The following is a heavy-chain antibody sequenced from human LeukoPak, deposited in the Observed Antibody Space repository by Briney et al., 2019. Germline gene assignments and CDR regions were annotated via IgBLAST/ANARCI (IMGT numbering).Heavy chain of an antibody. J-gene: IGHJ3*01. Sequence: GGSLRLSCAASGFTFSSYEMNWVRQAPGKGLEWVGNIDGAGGEKHYGDSVKGRFTISRDNAKTSLYLHMNSLRTEDTAVYYCARDGVPAARDLWGQGTMVIVSS. CDR2: IDGAGGEK. D-gene: IGHD2-2*01. CDR1: GFTFSSYE. CDR3: ARDGVPAARDL. V-gene: IGHV3-7*01.